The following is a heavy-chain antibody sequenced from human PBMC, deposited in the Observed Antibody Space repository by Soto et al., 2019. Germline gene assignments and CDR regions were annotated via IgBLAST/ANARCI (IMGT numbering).Heavy chain of an antibody. Sequence: SETLSLTCTVSGGSISSSSYYWGWIRQPPGKGLEWIGSIYYSGSTYYNPSLKSRVTISVDTSKNQFSLKLSSVTAADTAVYYCARHSAASYFGVVTPIYYYGMDVWGQGTTVT. CDR3: ARHSAASYFGVVTPIYYYGMDV. D-gene: IGHD3-3*01. CDR1: GGSISSSSYY. CDR2: IYYSGST. V-gene: IGHV4-39*01. J-gene: IGHJ6*02.